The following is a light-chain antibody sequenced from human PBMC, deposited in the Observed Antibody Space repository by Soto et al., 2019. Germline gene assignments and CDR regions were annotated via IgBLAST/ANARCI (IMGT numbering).Light chain of an antibody. J-gene: IGLJ1*01. CDR2: EVT. V-gene: IGLV2-23*02. Sequence: QSVLTQPASVSGSPGQSITISCAGTRDDIGAYDYVSWYQQHPGNAPKLLVYEVTNRPSGVSKRFSGSKSGDTASLTISGLQAEDEADYYCSSYAGSTTFYVFGTGTKVTVL. CDR1: RDDIGAYDY. CDR3: SSYAGSTTFYV.